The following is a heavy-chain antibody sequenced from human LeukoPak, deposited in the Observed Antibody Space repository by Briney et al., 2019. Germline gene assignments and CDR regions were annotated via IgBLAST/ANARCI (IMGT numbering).Heavy chain of an antibody. J-gene: IGHJ4*02. Sequence: GASVKVSCKASGYTFTSYGISWVRQAPGQGLEWMGWISAYNGNTNYAQKLQGRVTMTTDTSTSTAYMELRSLRSDDTAVYYCARVIAARAPFCFDYWGQGTLVIVSS. CDR2: ISAYNGNT. CDR3: ARVIAARAPFCFDY. CDR1: GYTFTSYG. V-gene: IGHV1-18*01. D-gene: IGHD6-6*01.